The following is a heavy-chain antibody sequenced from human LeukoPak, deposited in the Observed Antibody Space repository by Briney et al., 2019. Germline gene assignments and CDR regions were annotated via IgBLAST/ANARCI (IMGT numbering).Heavy chain of an antibody. D-gene: IGHD3-22*01. V-gene: IGHV1-24*01. CDR3: ATDPPSSGYYTGFDY. J-gene: IGHJ4*02. Sequence: ASVKVSCEVSGYTLTELSMHWVRQAPGKGLEWMGGFDPEDGGTIYAQKFQGRVTMTEDTSTDTAYMELSSLRSEDTAVYYCATDPPSSGYYTGFDYWGQGTLVTVSS. CDR1: GYTLTELS. CDR2: FDPEDGGT.